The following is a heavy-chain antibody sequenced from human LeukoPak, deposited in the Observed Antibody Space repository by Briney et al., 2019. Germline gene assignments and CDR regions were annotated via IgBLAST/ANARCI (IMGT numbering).Heavy chain of an antibody. CDR2: INYDGAYT. CDR3: ARWGVDKGEWRHYVDY. CDR1: GFTFSNYV. Sequence: GGSLRLSCAASGFTFSNYVTSWVRQAPGKGLECVSAINYDGAYTNYADSVKGRFTISRDNSKNMLYMQMNSLRAEDTAIYYCARWGVDKGEWRHYVDYWGQGTLVIVSS. V-gene: IGHV3-23*01. D-gene: IGHD3-16*01. J-gene: IGHJ4*02.